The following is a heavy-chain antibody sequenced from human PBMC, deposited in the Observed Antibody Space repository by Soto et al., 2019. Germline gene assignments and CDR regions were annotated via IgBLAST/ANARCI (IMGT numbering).Heavy chain of an antibody. J-gene: IGHJ3*01. CDR2: TWFDGSET. CDR1: GFSLSSHV. Sequence: QVRLEESGGGVVQPGRSLRLSCVASGFSLSSHVMHWVRQAPGRGLEWVALTWFDGSETFYADSVKGRFTISRDNSDNSLSLKINSLSPGDRAVYFCVRKNDVFDVWGQGTMVTLS. CDR3: VRKNDVFDV. V-gene: IGHV3-33*08.